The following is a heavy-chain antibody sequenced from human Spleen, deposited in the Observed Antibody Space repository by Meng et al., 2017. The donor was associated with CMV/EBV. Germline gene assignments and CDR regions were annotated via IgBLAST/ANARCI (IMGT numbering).Heavy chain of an antibody. CDR2: IYPGDSDT. Sequence: GESLKISCKGSGYSFTTYWIGWVRQVPGKGLECMGIIYPGDSDTRYSPSFQGRVTISADKSISTAYLQWNSLKASDTAMYYCARVLAVADSWGQGTLVTVSS. D-gene: IGHD6-19*01. CDR3: ARVLAVADS. J-gene: IGHJ5*01. V-gene: IGHV5-51*01. CDR1: GYSFTTYW.